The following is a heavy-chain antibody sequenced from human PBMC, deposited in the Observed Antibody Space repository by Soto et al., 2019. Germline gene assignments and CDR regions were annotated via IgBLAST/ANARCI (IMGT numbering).Heavy chain of an antibody. J-gene: IGHJ3*02. CDR1: GGTFSSYA. CDR3: ARDRAPGVGATGRRAFDI. CDR2: IIPIFGTA. Sequence: GASVKVSCKASGGTFSSYAISWVRQAPGQGLEWMGGIIPIFGTANYAQKFQGRVTITADESMSTAYMELSSLRSEDTAVYYCARDRAPGVGATGRRAFDIWGQGTMVTVSS. D-gene: IGHD1-26*01. V-gene: IGHV1-69*13.